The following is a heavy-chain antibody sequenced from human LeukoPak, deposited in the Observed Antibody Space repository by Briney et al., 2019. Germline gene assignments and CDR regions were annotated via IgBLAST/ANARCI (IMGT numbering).Heavy chain of an antibody. D-gene: IGHD4-23*01. CDR2: IYSGGST. Sequence: WGSLSLSCAASGFTVSSNYMSWVRQAPGKGLEWVSVIYSGGSTYYADSVTGRFTISRDNSKHTLYLQMNSLRAEDTAVYYCARDYGGNSLWFDPWGQGTLVTVSS. CDR1: GFTVSSNY. CDR3: ARDYGGNSLWFDP. J-gene: IGHJ5*02. V-gene: IGHV3-53*01.